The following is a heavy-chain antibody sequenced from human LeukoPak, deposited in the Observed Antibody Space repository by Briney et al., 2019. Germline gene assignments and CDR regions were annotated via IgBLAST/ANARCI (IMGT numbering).Heavy chain of an antibody. D-gene: IGHD3-22*01. CDR2: ISGSGGST. J-gene: IGHJ4*02. V-gene: IGHV3-23*01. CDR1: RFTFSSYA. Sequence: PGGSLRLSCAASRFTFSSYAMSWVRQAPGKGLEWVSAISGSGGSTCYADSVKGRFTISRDNSKNTLYLQMNSLRAEDTAVYYCAKDKDYDSSGYYYEYFDYWGQGTLVAVSS. CDR3: AKDKDYDSSGYYYEYFDY.